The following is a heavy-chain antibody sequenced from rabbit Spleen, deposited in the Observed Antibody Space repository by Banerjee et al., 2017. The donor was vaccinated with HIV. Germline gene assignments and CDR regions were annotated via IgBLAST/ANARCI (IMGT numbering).Heavy chain of an antibody. D-gene: IGHD1-1*01. J-gene: IGHJ2*01. CDR1: GFSFSSNW. CDR3: ARNYVNVFDP. Sequence: LEESGGGLVKPGGTLTLTCTVSGFSFSSNWICWVRQAPGKGLEWIACIDTSDGDTDYANWPKGRFTISKASSTTVTLQMPSLTAADTATYFCARNYVNVFDPWGPGTLVPVS. CDR2: IDTSDGDT. V-gene: IGHV1S45*01.